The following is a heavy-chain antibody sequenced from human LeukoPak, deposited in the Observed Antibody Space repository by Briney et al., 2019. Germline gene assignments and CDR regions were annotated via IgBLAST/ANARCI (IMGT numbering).Heavy chain of an antibody. CDR3: ATLDTTMTTGDY. D-gene: IGHD4-17*01. V-gene: IGHV3-7*01. CDR1: GFTFRSYW. J-gene: IGHJ4*02. CDR2: INQDGLEE. Sequence: PGGSLRLSCAASGFTFRSYWMSWVRQAPGKGLEWVANINQDGLEEYYVDSVRGRFTLSRDNAKNSLYLQMNSLRAEDTAVYYCATLDTTMTTGDYWGQGTLVTVSS.